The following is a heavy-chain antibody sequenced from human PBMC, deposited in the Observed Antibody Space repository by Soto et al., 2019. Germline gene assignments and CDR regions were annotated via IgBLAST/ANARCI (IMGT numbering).Heavy chain of an antibody. CDR3: ASTQGELSFRWGRKLDY. V-gene: IGHV3-21*01. CDR2: ISSSSSYI. CDR1: GFTFSSYS. Sequence: EVQLVESGGGLVKPGGSLRLSCAASGFTFSSYSMNWVRQAPGKGLEWVSSISSSSSYIYYADSVKGRVTISRDNAKNSLYLQMNSLRAEDTAVYYCASTQGELSFRWGRKLDYWGQGTLVTVSS. J-gene: IGHJ4*02. D-gene: IGHD3-16*02.